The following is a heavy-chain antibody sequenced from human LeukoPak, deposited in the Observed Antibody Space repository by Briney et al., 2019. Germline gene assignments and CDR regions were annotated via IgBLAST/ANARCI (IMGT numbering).Heavy chain of an antibody. J-gene: IGHJ4*02. CDR3: ANGASYNGWPNY. V-gene: IGHV3-9*01. CDR1: GFTFDDYA. D-gene: IGHD5-12*01. Sequence: GWSLRLSCAASGFTFDDYAMYWVRQAPGKGLEWVSGISWNSDLIGYADSVKGRFTISRDNAKNSLYLQMNSLRVEDTAFYYCANGASYNGWPNYWGQGTLVTVSS. CDR2: ISWNSDLI.